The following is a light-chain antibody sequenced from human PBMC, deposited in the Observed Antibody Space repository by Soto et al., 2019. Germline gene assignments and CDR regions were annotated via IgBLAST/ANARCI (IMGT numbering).Light chain of an antibody. J-gene: IGKJ1*01. V-gene: IGKV3-15*01. CDR2: DSS. Sequence: EIVLTQSPAALSVSPGERVTLSCRASQSIGSTLAWYQQKPCQTPRLLIYDSSSRAIGIPTRFSGSRSGTEFTLTISGLQSEDFAVYYCQQYNKSPLTFGQGTKVDIK. CDR3: QQYNKSPLT. CDR1: QSIGST.